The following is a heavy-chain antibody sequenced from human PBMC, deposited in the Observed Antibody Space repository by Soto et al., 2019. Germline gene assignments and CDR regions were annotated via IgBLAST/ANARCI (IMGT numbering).Heavy chain of an antibody. J-gene: IGHJ3*02. D-gene: IGHD6-19*01. CDR2: IYPGDSDT. V-gene: IGHV5-51*01. CDR3: ARHKLIAVAGTANDACDI. Sequence: GESLKISCKGSGYSFTSYWIGWVRQMPGKGLEWMGIIYPGDSDTRYSPSFQGQVTISADKSISTAYLQWSSLKASDTAMYYCARHKLIAVAGTANDACDIWGQGTMVTVSS. CDR1: GYSFTSYW.